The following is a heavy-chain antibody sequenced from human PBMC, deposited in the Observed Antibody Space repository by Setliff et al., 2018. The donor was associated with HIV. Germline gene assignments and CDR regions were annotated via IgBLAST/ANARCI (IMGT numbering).Heavy chain of an antibody. J-gene: IGHJ5*02. V-gene: IGHV1-2*02. CDR3: ALDLPGPAITSGWMKNWFDP. Sequence: GASVKVSCKASGYTFTGYYMHWVRQAPGQGLEWMGWINPNSGGTTYAQKFRGRVTMTRDTSTNTVYMELSGLRSEDTALYYCALDLPGPAITSGWMKNWFDPWGQGTLVTVSS. CDR2: INPNSGGT. D-gene: IGHD6-19*01. CDR1: GYTFTGYY.